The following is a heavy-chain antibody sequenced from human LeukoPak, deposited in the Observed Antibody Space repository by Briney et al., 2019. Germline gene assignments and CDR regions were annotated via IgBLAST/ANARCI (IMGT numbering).Heavy chain of an antibody. J-gene: IGHJ4*02. CDR3: ARVTGYRIEDYFDY. V-gene: IGHV4-59*01. D-gene: IGHD6-13*01. Sequence: SETLSLTCAVSGGSISSYYWSWIRQPPGKGLEWIGYIYYSGSTNYNPSLKSRVTISVETSKNEFSLKLRSVTAADTAVYYCARVTGYRIEDYFDYWGQGTLVTVSS. CDR1: GGSISSYY. CDR2: IYYSGST.